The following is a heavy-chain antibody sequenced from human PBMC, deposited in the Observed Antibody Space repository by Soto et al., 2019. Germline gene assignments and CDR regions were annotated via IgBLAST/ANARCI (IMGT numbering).Heavy chain of an antibody. CDR3: ARGVSAGVDY. D-gene: IGHD1-26*01. CDR1: GYSFTSLD. V-gene: IGHV1-8*01. CDR2: MQPSTGRT. J-gene: IGHJ4*02. Sequence: SVKVSCKASGYSFTSLDINWVRQTAGQGLEWMGWMQPSTGRTGYAQKFQGRVTMTRDTSINTAYMELTTLTSDDTAFYYCARGVSAGVDYWGQGTLVTVSS.